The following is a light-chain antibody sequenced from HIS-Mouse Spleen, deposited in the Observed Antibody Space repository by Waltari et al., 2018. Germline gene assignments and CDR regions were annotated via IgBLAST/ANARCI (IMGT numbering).Light chain of an antibody. V-gene: IGKV3-15*01. CDR1: QSVSTN. Sequence: EIVMTQSPATLSVSPGERATLSCRASQSVSTNLAWYQQKPGQSPRLLIDGASTRATGIPARFSGSGSGTEFTLTIRSMQSEDFAVYYCQKYNNWPQTFGQGTKVEIK. CDR2: GAS. J-gene: IGKJ1*01. CDR3: QKYNNWPQT.